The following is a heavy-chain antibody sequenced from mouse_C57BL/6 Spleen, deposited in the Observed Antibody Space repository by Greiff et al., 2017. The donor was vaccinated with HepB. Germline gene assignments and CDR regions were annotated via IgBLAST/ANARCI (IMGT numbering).Heavy chain of an antibody. V-gene: IGHV2-9-1*01. CDR1: GFSLTSYA. CDR2: IWTGGGT. D-gene: IGHD1-1*01. Sequence: VQLVESGPGLVAPSQSLSITCTVSGFSLTSYAISWVRQPPGKGLEWLGVIWTGGGTNYNSALKSRLSISKDNYKRQVFLKKNSLQTDDTARYYCASTYYDGSSSIADWGQGTLVTVSA. CDR3: ASTYYDGSSSIAD. J-gene: IGHJ3*01.